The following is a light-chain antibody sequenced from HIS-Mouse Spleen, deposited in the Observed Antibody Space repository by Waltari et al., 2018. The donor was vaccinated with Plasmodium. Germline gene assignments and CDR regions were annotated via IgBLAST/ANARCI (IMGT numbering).Light chain of an antibody. J-gene: IGKJ2*01. V-gene: IGKV1-5*03. CDR2: KAS. Sequence: DIQMTQSPSTLSASVGDRVTITCRARKSISSCVAWYQQKPGKAPKLLIYKASSLESGVPLRFSGSGSGTEFTLTISSLQPDDFATYYCQQYNRLYTFGQGTKLEIK. CDR3: QQYNRLYT. CDR1: KSISSC.